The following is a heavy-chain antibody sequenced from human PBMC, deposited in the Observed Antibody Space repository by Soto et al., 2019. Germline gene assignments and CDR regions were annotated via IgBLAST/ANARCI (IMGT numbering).Heavy chain of an antibody. Sequence: QVQLQQWGAGLLKPSETLSLTCAVYGGSFSGYYWSWIRQPPGKGLEWIGEINQSGSTNYNPSLKSRVTISVDTSKKQFSLKRSSVTAADTAVYYCVRVGVVPADPRLRWFDPWGQGTLVTVSS. V-gene: IGHV4-34*01. CDR2: INQSGST. D-gene: IGHD2-2*01. CDR1: GGSFSGYY. CDR3: VRVGVVPADPRLRWFDP. J-gene: IGHJ5*02.